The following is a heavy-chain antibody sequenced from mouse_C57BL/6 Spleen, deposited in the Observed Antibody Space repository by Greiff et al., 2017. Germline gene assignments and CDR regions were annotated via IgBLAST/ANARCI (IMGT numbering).Heavy chain of an antibody. CDR3: ARGGTDGNYAGFAY. Sequence: VQLQQSGAGLVKPGASVKISCKASGYAFSSYWMNWVQQRPGKGLEWIGQIYPGDGDTNYNGKFKGKATLTADKSSSTAYMQLSSLTSEDSAVYFYARGGTDGNYAGFAYWGQGTLVTVSA. CDR1: GYAFSSYW. V-gene: IGHV1-80*01. J-gene: IGHJ3*01. CDR2: IYPGDGDT. D-gene: IGHD2-1*01.